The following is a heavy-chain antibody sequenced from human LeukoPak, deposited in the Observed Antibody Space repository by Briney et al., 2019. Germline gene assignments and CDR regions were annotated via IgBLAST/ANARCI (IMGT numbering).Heavy chain of an antibody. CDR1: GYTFTGYY. J-gene: IGHJ5*02. CDR2: INPNSGGT. CDR3: ARDKDDFWSGYYTGSGTFDP. V-gene: IGHV1-2*02. Sequence: ASVKVSRKASGYTFTGYYMHWVRQAPGQGLEWMGWINPNSGGTNYAQKFQGRVTMTRDTSISTAYMELSRLRSDDTAVYYCARDKDDFWSGYYTGSGTFDPWGQGTLVTVSS. D-gene: IGHD3-3*01.